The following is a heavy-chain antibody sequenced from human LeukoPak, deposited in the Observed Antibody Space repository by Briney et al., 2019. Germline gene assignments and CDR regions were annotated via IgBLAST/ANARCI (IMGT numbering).Heavy chain of an antibody. CDR1: GFTFSSYA. J-gene: IGHJ4*02. V-gene: IGHV3-23*01. CDR2: ISGSGGST. CDR3: AKLNLVTVKYYFDY. D-gene: IGHD4-17*01. Sequence: GGSLRLSCAASGFTFSSYAMSWVRQAPGKELEWVSAISGSGGSTYYADSVKGRFTISRDNSKNTLYLQMNSLRAEDTAVYYCAKLNLVTVKYYFDYWGQGTLVTVSS.